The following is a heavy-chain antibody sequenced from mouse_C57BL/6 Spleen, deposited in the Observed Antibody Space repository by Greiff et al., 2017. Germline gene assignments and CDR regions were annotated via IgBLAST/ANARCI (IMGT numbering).Heavy chain of an antibody. CDR3: TLDDYDNYAMDY. CDR2: IDPETGGT. V-gene: IGHV1-15*01. D-gene: IGHD2-4*01. J-gene: IGHJ4*01. CDR1: GYTFTDYE. Sequence: QVQLQPSGAELVRPGASVTLSCKASGYTFTDYEMHWVKQTPVHGLEWIGAIDPETGGTAYNQKFKGKAILTADKSSSTAYMELRSLTSEDSAVYYCTLDDYDNYAMDYWGQGTSVTVSS.